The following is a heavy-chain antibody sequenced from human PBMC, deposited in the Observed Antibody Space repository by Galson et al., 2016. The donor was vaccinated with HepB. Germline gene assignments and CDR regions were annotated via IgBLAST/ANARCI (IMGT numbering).Heavy chain of an antibody. D-gene: IGHD3-3*01. J-gene: IGHJ5*02. Sequence: PALVKPTQTLTLTCTFSGFSLSTPGVGVGWVRQPPGKALEWLANIYWDNGKRYNPSLRSRITLNKDTSKNEVVLTLANMDPADTATYFCAHSRPDVLRVNWLEPWVQGTLVTVSS. CDR1: GFSLSTPGVG. V-gene: IGHV2-5*02. CDR2: IYWDNGK. CDR3: AHSRPDVLRVNWLEP.